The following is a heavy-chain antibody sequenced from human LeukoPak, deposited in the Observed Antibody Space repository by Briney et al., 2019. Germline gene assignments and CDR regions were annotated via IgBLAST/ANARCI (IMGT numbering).Heavy chain of an antibody. CDR3: ARAVRGYFDY. D-gene: IGHD3-10*01. J-gene: IGHJ4*02. V-gene: IGHV3-30*04. Sequence: GGSLRLSCAASGFTFSSYAMHWVRQAPGKGLEWVAVISYDGSNKYYADSVKGRFTISRDNSKNTLYLQMNSLSAEDTAVYYCARAVRGYFDYWGQGTLVTVSS. CDR1: GFTFSSYA. CDR2: ISYDGSNK.